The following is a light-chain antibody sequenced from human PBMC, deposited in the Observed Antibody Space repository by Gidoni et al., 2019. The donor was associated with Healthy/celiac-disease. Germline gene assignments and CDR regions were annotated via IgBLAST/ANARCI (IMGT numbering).Light chain of an antibody. CDR3: QQCYSTPRNT. Sequence: IQLTQSPSSLSASVGDRVTITCRESQSISSYLNWYQQKPGKAPKLLIYAASSLQSGVPSRFSGSGSGTDFTLTISSLQPEDFATYYCQQCYSTPRNTFGGGTKVEIK. CDR2: AAS. V-gene: IGKV1-39*01. CDR1: QSISSY. J-gene: IGKJ4*01.